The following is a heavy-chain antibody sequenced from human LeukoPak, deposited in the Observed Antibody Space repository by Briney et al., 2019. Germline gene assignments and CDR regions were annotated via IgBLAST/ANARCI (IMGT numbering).Heavy chain of an antibody. CDR1: GGTFSSYA. J-gene: IGHJ4*02. Sequence: SVKVSCKASGGTFSSYAISWVRQAPGQGLEWMGGMIPIFGTANYAQKFQGRVTITADESTSTAYMELSSRRSEDTAVYYCGVTYYDFWSGLSCDYWGQGSLVTVPS. V-gene: IGHV1-69*01. CDR2: MIPIFGTA. CDR3: GVTYYDFWSGLSCDY. D-gene: IGHD3-3*01.